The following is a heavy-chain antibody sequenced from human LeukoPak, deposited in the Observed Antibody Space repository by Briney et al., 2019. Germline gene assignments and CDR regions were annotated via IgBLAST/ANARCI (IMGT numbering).Heavy chain of an antibody. CDR1: GFAVSGNY. V-gene: IGHV3-7*01. CDR2: IKHDGSEK. CDR3: ATDRGWRTSGYYLYYFEY. Sequence: GGSLRLSCAASGFAVSGNYMSWVRQAPGKGLEWVASIKHDGSEKYYVDSVRGRFTISRDNTMNSLYLQMSSLRAEDTAVYYCATDRGWRTSGYYLYYFEYWGQGTLVTYSS. J-gene: IGHJ4*02. D-gene: IGHD3-3*01.